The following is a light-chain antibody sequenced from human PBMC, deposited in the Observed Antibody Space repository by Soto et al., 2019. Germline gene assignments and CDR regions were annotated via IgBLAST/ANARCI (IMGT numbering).Light chain of an antibody. J-gene: IGLJ1*01. CDR2: DVS. V-gene: IGLV2-14*01. CDR1: SSDVGGHNS. CDR3: SSFTSSVTYV. Sequence: QPALTQPASGCGYPGQSITISYTGTSSDVGGHNSVSWYRHDPGKAPKLMIYDVSNRSSGVSDRFSGSKFGNTASLTISGLQIEDEADYYCSSFTSSVTYVFATGTKVTGL.